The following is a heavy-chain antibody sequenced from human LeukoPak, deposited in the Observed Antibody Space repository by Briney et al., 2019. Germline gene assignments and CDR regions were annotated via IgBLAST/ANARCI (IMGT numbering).Heavy chain of an antibody. CDR1: GFTFSSYW. Sequence: GGSLRLSCAASGFTFSSYWMSWVRQAPGKGLEWVANIKQDGSEKYYVDSVKGRFTISRDNAKNSLYLQMNSLRAEDTALYYCAKGIETMVRGVNYDYWGQGTLVTVSS. CDR3: AKGIETMVRGVNYDY. CDR2: IKQDGSEK. J-gene: IGHJ4*02. V-gene: IGHV3-7*03. D-gene: IGHD3-10*01.